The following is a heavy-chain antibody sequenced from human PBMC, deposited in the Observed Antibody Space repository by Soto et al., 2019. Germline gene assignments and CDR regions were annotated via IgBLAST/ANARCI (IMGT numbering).Heavy chain of an antibody. J-gene: IGHJ4*02. Sequence: SETLSLTCTVSGASMNNYYGSWIRQPPGKGLEYIGYIFYSGSADYNPSLRSRVTMSVDTSNNQFSLELRSVTAADTAVYYCARSGHSFGGVIWGQGILVTVSS. CDR1: GASMNNYY. CDR2: IFYSGSA. D-gene: IGHD3-16*01. V-gene: IGHV4-59*01. CDR3: ARSGHSFGGVI.